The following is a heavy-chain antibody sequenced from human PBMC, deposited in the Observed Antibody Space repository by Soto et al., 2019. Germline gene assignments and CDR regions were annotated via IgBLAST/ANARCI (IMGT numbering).Heavy chain of an antibody. CDR1: GGTFSSYA. J-gene: IGHJ6*04. Sequence: ASVKVSCKASGGTFSSYAISWVRQAPGQGLEWMGGIIPIFGTANYAQKFQGRVTSTADESTSTAYMELSSLRSEDTAVYYCARDGPLATIFGVVIIDYYYYGMDVWGKGTTVTVSS. CDR2: IIPIFGTA. D-gene: IGHD3-3*01. CDR3: ARDGPLATIFGVVIIDYYYYGMDV. V-gene: IGHV1-69*13.